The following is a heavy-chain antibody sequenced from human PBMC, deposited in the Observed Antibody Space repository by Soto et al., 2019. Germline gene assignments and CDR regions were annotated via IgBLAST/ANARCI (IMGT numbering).Heavy chain of an antibody. Sequence: EVQLLESGGGLVQPGGSLRLSCAASGFTFSSYVMSWVRQAPGKGLEWVSAISGSGGSTYYADSVKGRFTISRDNSKNTLYLQMNSLRAEDTAVYYCAKISAHSYYYYYGMDVWGQGTTVTVSS. V-gene: IGHV3-23*01. CDR1: GFTFSSYV. D-gene: IGHD6-25*01. CDR2: ISGSGGST. CDR3: AKISAHSYYYYYGMDV. J-gene: IGHJ6*02.